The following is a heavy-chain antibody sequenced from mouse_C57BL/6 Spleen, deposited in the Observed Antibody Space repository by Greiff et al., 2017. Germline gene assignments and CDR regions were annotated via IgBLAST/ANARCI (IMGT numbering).Heavy chain of an antibody. Sequence: VKLQESGAELVKPGASVKMSCKASGYTFTTYPIEWMKQNHGKSLEWIGNFHPYNDDTKYNEKFKGKATLTVEKSSSTVYLELSRLTSDDSAVYYCARRRYGNHYAMDYWGQGTSVTVSS. CDR1: GYTFTTYP. CDR3: ARRRYGNHYAMDY. CDR2: FHPYNDDT. V-gene: IGHV1-47*01. J-gene: IGHJ4*01. D-gene: IGHD2-1*01.